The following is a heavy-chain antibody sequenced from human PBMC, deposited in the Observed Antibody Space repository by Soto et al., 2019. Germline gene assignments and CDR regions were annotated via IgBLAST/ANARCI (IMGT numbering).Heavy chain of an antibody. D-gene: IGHD3-10*01. CDR1: GYTFTSYD. V-gene: IGHV1-8*01. CDR2: MNPNSGNT. J-gene: IGHJ4*01. Sequence: QVQLVQSGAEVKKPGASVKVSCKASGYTFTSYDINWVRQATGQGLEWMGWMNPNSGNTGYAQKFQGRVTMTRNTSISTAYMELSSLRSEDTPVYYCARTVLLWFGTKGVSAYWGHGTLVTVSS. CDR3: ARTVLLWFGTKGVSAY.